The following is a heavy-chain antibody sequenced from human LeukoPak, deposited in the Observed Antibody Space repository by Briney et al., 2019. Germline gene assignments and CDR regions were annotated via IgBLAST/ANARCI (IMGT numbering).Heavy chain of an antibody. CDR3: AKGRYYYGSGSYYFFDY. Sequence: GGSLRLSCAASGFTFSSYAMSWVRQAPGKGLEWVSAISGSGGNTYYADSVKGRFTISRDNSKNTLYLQMNSLRAEDTAVYYCAKGRYYYGSGSYYFFDYWGQGTLVTVSS. CDR1: GFTFSSYA. CDR2: ISGSGGNT. V-gene: IGHV3-23*01. J-gene: IGHJ4*02. D-gene: IGHD3-10*01.